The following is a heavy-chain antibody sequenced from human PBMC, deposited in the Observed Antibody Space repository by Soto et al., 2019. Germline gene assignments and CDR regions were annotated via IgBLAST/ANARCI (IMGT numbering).Heavy chain of an antibody. D-gene: IGHD3-10*01. CDR2: IYYSGST. V-gene: IGHV4-61*01. CDR1: GGSVSCGSYY. CDR3: ARGARLVVRGIRVLASGYFGMDV. J-gene: IGHJ6*02. Sequence: SETLSLTCTVSGGSVSCGSYYWSWIRQPPGKGLGWIGYIYYSGSTNYNPSLKSRVTISVDTSKNQFSLKLSSVTAADTAVYYCARGARLVVRGIRVLASGYFGMDVWGQGTTVTVSS.